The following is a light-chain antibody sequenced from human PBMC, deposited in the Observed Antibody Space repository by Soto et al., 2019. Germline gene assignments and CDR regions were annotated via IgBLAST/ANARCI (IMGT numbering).Light chain of an antibody. CDR1: TTDVDGYDY. Sequence: QSVLTQPASVSGSPGQSITLSCTGATTDVDGYDYVSWYQQHPGQAPKLMIFDVNNRPSGVSGRFSGSKSGDTASLTLSGLQAEDDGAYYCTSYPGSAPFYVFGSGTKVTV. CDR2: DVN. CDR3: TSYPGSAPFYV. V-gene: IGLV2-14*03. J-gene: IGLJ1*01.